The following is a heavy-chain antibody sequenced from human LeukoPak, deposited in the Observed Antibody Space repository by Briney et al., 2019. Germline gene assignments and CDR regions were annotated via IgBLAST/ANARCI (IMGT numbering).Heavy chain of an antibody. J-gene: IGHJ4*02. CDR1: GFTFSSYW. V-gene: IGHV3-7*01. Sequence: PGGSLRLSCAASGFTFSSYWMSWVRQAPGKGLECVANIKQDGSEKYYVDSVKGRFTISRDNAKNSLYLQMNSLRAEDTAVYYCARDLYRIVVVPHYFDYWGQGTLVTVSS. CDR3: ARDLYRIVVVPHYFDY. CDR2: IKQDGSEK. D-gene: IGHD3-22*01.